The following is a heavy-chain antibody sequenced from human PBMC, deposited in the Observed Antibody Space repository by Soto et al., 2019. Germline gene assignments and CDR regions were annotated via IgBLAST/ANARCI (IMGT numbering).Heavy chain of an antibody. CDR2: IYASGST. D-gene: IGHD2-8*01. V-gene: IGHV4-4*07. J-gene: IGHJ4*02. Sequence: SLTCTVSGGSISTYYWSWIRQPAGKGLEWIGRIYASGSTNYNPSLKSRVTMSVATSKNQFSLKLSSVTAADTAVYYCARGGMVPIPWDTCFDYWGQGPRVTVSS. CDR3: ARGGMVPIPWDTCFDY. CDR1: GGSISTYY.